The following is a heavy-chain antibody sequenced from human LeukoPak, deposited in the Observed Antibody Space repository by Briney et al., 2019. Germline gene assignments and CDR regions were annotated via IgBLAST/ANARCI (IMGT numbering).Heavy chain of an antibody. D-gene: IGHD1-26*01. J-gene: IGHJ4*02. CDR2: ISPTGSTT. Sequence: GGSLRLSCAASGFSFSGHWMHWARQLPGKGLVWVSRISPTGSTTSYADSVKGRFTVSRDNAKNTLYLQVNNLRAEDTAVYYCARDGPSVGATIDYWGQGTLVTVSS. CDR3: ARDGPSVGATIDY. CDR1: GFSFSGHW. V-gene: IGHV3-74*01.